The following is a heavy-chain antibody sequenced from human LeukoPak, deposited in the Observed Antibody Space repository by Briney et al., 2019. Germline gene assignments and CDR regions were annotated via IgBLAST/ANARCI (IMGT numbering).Heavy chain of an antibody. CDR3: ARGREKDMITFGGVTTFDY. CDR2: INHSGST. V-gene: IGHV4-34*01. Sequence: SETLSFTCAVYGGSFSGYYWSWIRQPPGKGLEWIGEINHSGSTNYNPSLKSRVTISVDTSKNQFSLKLSSVTAADTAVYYCARGREKDMITFGGVTTFDYWGQGTLVTVSS. CDR1: GGSFSGYY. J-gene: IGHJ4*02. D-gene: IGHD3-16*01.